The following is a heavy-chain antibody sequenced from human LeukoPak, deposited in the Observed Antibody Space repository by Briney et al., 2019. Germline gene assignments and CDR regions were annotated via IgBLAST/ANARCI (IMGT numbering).Heavy chain of an antibody. D-gene: IGHD1-26*01. Sequence: GGSLRLSCETSGFSFSSYWMTWVRQAPGKGPEWVANINEDESQKNFVDSVKGRFTISRDNAKSSLYLQMNSLRVEDTAVYYCARDIPRGASHLDYWGQGTLATVSS. CDR1: GFSFSSYW. J-gene: IGHJ4*02. CDR3: ARDIPRGASHLDY. CDR2: INEDESQK. V-gene: IGHV3-7*01.